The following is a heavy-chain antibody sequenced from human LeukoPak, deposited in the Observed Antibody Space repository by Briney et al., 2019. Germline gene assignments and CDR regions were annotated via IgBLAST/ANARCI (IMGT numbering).Heavy chain of an antibody. D-gene: IGHD6-13*01. Sequence: GGSLRLSCAASGFTVSSNYMSWVRQAPGKGLEWVSVIHSGGSTYYADSVKGRFTISRDNSKNTLYLQMNSLRAEDTAVYYCARTGYSSSWYDYWGQGALVAVSS. CDR2: IHSGGST. J-gene: IGHJ4*02. CDR1: GFTVSSNY. V-gene: IGHV3-66*01. CDR3: ARTGYSSSWYDY.